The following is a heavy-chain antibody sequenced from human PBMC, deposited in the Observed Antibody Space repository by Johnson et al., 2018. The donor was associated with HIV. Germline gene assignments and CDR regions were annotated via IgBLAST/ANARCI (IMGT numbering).Heavy chain of an antibody. CDR3: AKAISGGSWAFDI. CDR2: ISDDGSSR. CDR1: GFTFSSYG. D-gene: IGHD6-13*01. Sequence: QVQLVESGGGVVQPGRSLRLSCAASGFTFSSYGMHWVRQAPGKGLEWVAFISDDGSSRLYGDSVKDRFTISRDNFQNTVSLQMNSLSVEDTAVYYCAKAISGGSWAFDIWGQGTMVTAS. J-gene: IGHJ3*02. V-gene: IGHV3-33*05.